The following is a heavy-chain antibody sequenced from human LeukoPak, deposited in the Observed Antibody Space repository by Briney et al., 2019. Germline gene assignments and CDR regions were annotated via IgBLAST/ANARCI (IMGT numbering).Heavy chain of an antibody. D-gene: IGHD3-10*01. Sequence: ASLKVSYKAAGYTFTVYYMHWVRQAPGQGLEWMGWINPNSGGTNYAQKFQGRVTMTRDTSISTAYMELSRLTSDDTAVYYCARDPPIGGADVFDIWGQGTMVTVSS. CDR2: INPNSGGT. CDR3: ARDPPIGGADVFDI. J-gene: IGHJ3*02. CDR1: GYTFTVYY. V-gene: IGHV1-2*02.